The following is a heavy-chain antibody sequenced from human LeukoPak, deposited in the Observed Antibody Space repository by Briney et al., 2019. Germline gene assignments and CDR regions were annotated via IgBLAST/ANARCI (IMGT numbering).Heavy chain of an antibody. CDR1: GGSFSGYY. D-gene: IGHD3-3*01. Sequence: SETLSLTCAVCGGSFSGYYWSWIRQPPGKGLEWIGEINHSGSTNYNPSLKSRVTISVDTSKNQFSLKLSSVTAADTAVYYCAREGAYYDFWSRMDVWGQGTTVTVSS. CDR2: INHSGST. V-gene: IGHV4-34*01. CDR3: AREGAYYDFWSRMDV. J-gene: IGHJ6*02.